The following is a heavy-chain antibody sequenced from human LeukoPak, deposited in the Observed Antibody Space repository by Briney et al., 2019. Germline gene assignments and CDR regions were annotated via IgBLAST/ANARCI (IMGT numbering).Heavy chain of an antibody. Sequence: PSETLSLTCTVSGYSISSGYYWGWIRQPPGKGLEWIGSIYHSGNTYYNPSLKSRVTISVDTSKNQFSLKLSSVTAADTAVYYCARDKWELLPSADYWGQGTLVTVSS. CDR3: ARDKWELLPSADY. CDR2: IYHSGNT. CDR1: GYSISSGYY. D-gene: IGHD1-26*01. J-gene: IGHJ4*02. V-gene: IGHV4-38-2*02.